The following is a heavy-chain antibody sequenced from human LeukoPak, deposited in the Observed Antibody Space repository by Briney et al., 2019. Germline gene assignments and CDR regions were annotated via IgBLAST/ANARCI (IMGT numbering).Heavy chain of an antibody. D-gene: IGHD2-15*01. CDR2: IFVGGGSA. Sequence: GGSLRLACAASGFIFGSYSVCWVRQARGKGLGWVSGIFVGGGSAHYADSVKGRFTISRDNSKNTVYQQMDSLRVEDTAIYYCAKTTTGYSSGRYPAWPIDYWGQGTLVTVSS. J-gene: IGHJ4*02. V-gene: IGHV3-23*01. CDR1: GFIFGSYS. CDR3: AKTTTGYSSGRYPAWPIDY.